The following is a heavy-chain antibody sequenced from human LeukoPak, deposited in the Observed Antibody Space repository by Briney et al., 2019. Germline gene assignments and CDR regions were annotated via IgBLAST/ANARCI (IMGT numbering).Heavy chain of an antibody. Sequence: PGGSLRLSCAASGFTFSSYAMSWVRQAPGKGLEWVSAISGSGGSTYYADSVKGWFTISRDNSKNTLYLQVNSLRAEDTAVYYCARVITSVRRLVYWYFDLWGRGTLVTVSS. J-gene: IGHJ2*01. CDR3: ARVITSVRRLVYWYFDL. D-gene: IGHD3-22*01. CDR1: GFTFSSYA. CDR2: ISGSGGST. V-gene: IGHV3-23*01.